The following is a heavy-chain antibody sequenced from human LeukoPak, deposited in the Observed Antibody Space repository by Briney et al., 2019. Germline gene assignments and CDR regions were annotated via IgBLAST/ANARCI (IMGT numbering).Heavy chain of an antibody. CDR1: GYAFTSYA. CDR3: AREAGSYYYYGMDV. J-gene: IGHJ6*02. Sequence: ASVKVSCKASGYAFTSYAMNWVRQAPGQGLEWMGWINTNTGNPTYAQGFTGRFVFSLDTSVSTAYLQISSLKAEDTAVYYCAREAGSYYYYGMDVWGQGTTVTVSS. V-gene: IGHV7-4-1*02. D-gene: IGHD6-13*01. CDR2: INTNTGNP.